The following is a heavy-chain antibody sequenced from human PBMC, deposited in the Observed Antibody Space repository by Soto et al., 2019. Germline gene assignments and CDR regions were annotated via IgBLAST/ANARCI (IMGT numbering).Heavy chain of an antibody. J-gene: IGHJ6*02. CDR3: ARRLPRYCTNVVCSNVNYGMEV. Sequence: QVQLQQWGAGLLKPSETLSLTCAVYGRSFSGYYWSWIRQPPGKGLAWIGESNHTASTNYNPSLKSRVTISVDTSKQQCSLTVSSVTAAGTAVYYCARRLPRYCTNVVCSNVNYGMEVWGQGATVTVSS. CDR2: SNHTAST. D-gene: IGHD2-8*01. V-gene: IGHV4-34*01. CDR1: GRSFSGYY.